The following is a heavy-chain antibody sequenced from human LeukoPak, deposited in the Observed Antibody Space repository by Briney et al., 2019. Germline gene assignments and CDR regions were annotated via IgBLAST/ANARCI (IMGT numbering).Heavy chain of an antibody. CDR2: IKQDGSEK. Sequence: GGSLRLSCAASGFTFDDYGMSWVRQAPGKGLEWVANIKQDGSEKYYVNSVKGRFTISRDNAKNSLYLQMNSLRAEDTAIYYCARDVWGPDYWGQGTLVTVSS. D-gene: IGHD3-16*01. J-gene: IGHJ4*02. CDR1: GFTFDDYG. CDR3: ARDVWGPDY. V-gene: IGHV3-7*01.